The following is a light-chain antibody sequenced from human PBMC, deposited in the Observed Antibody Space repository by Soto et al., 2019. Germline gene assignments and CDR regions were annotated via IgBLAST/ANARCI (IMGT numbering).Light chain of an antibody. Sequence: QSVLTQPASVSGSPGQSITISCTVGSYNFVSWYQQHPGKAPKVLIYEVSKRPSGVSDRFSGSKSGNTASLTISGLQAEYEADYYCCSDAARSTYVFGTGTKVTVL. V-gene: IGLV2-23*02. J-gene: IGLJ1*01. CDR3: CSDAARSTYV. CDR1: GSYNF. CDR2: EVS.